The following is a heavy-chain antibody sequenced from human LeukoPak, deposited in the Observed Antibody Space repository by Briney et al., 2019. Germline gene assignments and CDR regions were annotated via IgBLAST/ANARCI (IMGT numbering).Heavy chain of an antibody. D-gene: IGHD5-18*01. J-gene: IGHJ4*02. CDR1: GGSISSYY. CDR3: ARCRRYSYGIFDY. Sequence: PSETLSLTCTVSGGSISSYYWSWIRQPPGKGLEWIGYIYYSGSTNYNPSLKSRVTISVDTSKNQFSLKLSSVTAADTAVYYCARCRRYSYGIFDYWGQGTLVTVSS. V-gene: IGHV4-59*01. CDR2: IYYSGST.